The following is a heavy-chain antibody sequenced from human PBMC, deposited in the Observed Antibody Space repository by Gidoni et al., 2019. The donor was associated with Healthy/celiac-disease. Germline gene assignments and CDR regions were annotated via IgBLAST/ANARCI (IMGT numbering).Heavy chain of an antibody. CDR3: ARDLDVRSAAGRIDY. Sequence: EVQLVESGGGLVQPGGSLRLSCAASGFTFSSYWMSWVRQAPGKGLEWVANIKQDGSEKDYVDSVKGRFTISRDNAKNSLYLQMNSLRAEDTAVYYCARDLDVRSAAGRIDYWGQGTLVTVSS. J-gene: IGHJ4*02. V-gene: IGHV3-7*01. CDR2: IKQDGSEK. D-gene: IGHD6-13*01. CDR1: GFTFSSYW.